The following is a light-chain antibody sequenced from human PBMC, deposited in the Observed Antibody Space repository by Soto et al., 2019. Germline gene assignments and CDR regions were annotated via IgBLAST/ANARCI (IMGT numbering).Light chain of an antibody. CDR1: GNDVGAYNY. Sequence: QSALTQPRSVSGSPGQSVTISCTGTGNDVGAYNYVSWYQQHPGRPPKLMIYEVSNRPSGVSDRFSGSRSGNTASLTISGLQAEDESDYYCISYTSSSTWVFGGGTKLTVL. CDR3: ISYTSSSTWV. J-gene: IGLJ3*02. V-gene: IGLV2-14*01. CDR2: EVS.